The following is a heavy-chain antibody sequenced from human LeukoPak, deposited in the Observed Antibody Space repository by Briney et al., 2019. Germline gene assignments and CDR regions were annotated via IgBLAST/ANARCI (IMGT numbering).Heavy chain of an antibody. CDR2: IRIKTHGGTT. J-gene: IGHJ3*01. Sequence: GGSLRLSCRASGFTFRTYWMNWVRQAPGKGLEWVGFIRIKTHGGTTEYAASVKGRFTISRDDSKSIAYLHMNSLKTEDTAVYYCSRGLGFSGSYPDAFDVWGQGTLVTVSS. V-gene: IGHV3-49*04. D-gene: IGHD1-26*01. CDR3: SRGLGFSGSYPDAFDV. CDR1: GFTFRTYW.